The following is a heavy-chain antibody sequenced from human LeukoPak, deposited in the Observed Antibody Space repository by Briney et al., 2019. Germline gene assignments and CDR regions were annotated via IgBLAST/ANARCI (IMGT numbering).Heavy chain of an antibody. CDR1: GDTFSSYA. CDR3: ARTWSDCSSTSCSYDHLDY. CDR2: IIPILGIR. D-gene: IGHD2-2*01. V-gene: IGHV1-69*04. J-gene: IGHJ4*02. Sequence: SVKVSCKASGDTFSSYAISWVRQAPGQGLEWMGRIIPILGIRNYAQKFQGRVTITADKSTSTACMELSSLRSEDTAVYYCARTWSDCSSTSCSYDHLDYWGQGTLVTVSS.